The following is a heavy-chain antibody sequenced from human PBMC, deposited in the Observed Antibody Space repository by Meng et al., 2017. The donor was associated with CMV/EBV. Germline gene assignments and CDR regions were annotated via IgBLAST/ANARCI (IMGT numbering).Heavy chain of an antibody. CDR3: ASELFCSSTSCW. V-gene: IGHV1-8*01. Sequence: ASVKVSCKASGYTFTSYDINWVRQATGQGLEWMGWMNPNSGNTGYAQKFQGRVTMARNTSISTAYMELSSLRSEDTTVYYCASELFCSSTSCWWGQGTLVTVSS. D-gene: IGHD2-2*01. CDR2: MNPNSGNT. J-gene: IGHJ4*02. CDR1: GYTFTSYD.